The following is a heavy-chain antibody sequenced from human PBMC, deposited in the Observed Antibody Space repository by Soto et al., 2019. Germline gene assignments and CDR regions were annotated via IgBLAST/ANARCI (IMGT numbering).Heavy chain of an antibody. CDR1: GHIISTYW. CDR2: IYPGDSDT. V-gene: IGHV5-51*01. CDR3: ANALDGKGHFDY. Sequence: EQPRKISCKGSGHIISTYWIAWLRQMPEKGLEWMGIIYPGDSDTRYSPAFQGQVTISADKSTNTAYLQWSRLKASDSAMYHCANALDGKGHFDYWSRGPRATASS. J-gene: IGHJ4*02.